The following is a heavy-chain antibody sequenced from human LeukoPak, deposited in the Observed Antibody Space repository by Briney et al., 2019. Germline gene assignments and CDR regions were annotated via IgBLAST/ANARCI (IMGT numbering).Heavy chain of an antibody. Sequence: GASVKVSCKASGYTFTSYDINWVRQAPGQGLEWMGWISVYNGNTNYAQKLQGRVTMTTDTSTSTAYMELRSLRSDDTAVYYCARVSDGGGYQLLYYGMDVWGQGTTVTVSS. CDR2: ISVYNGNT. CDR3: ARVSDGGGYQLLYYGMDV. D-gene: IGHD2-2*01. J-gene: IGHJ6*02. CDR1: GYTFTSYD. V-gene: IGHV1-18*01.